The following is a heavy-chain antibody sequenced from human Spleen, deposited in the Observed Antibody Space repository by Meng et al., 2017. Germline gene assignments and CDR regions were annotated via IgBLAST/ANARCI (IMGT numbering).Heavy chain of an antibody. D-gene: IGHD6-6*01. Sequence: EVQLVESGGRLVQPGGSLRLSCAASGFTFSRYWMHWVRQVPGKGLVWVSRINSDGSSTDYADSVKGRFTISRDNAKNTLYLQMNSLRAEDTAVYYCVRVSSSRFDPWGQGTLVTVSS. J-gene: IGHJ5*02. V-gene: IGHV3-74*01. CDR2: INSDGSST. CDR1: GFTFSRYW. CDR3: VRVSSSRFDP.